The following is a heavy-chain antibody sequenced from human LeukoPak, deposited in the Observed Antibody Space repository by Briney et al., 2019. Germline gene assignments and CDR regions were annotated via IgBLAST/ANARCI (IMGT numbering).Heavy chain of an antibody. CDR2: INPNSGGT. D-gene: IGHD6-13*01. CDR3: ARELSAGYSSSYYYYGMDV. Sequence: ASVRVSCKASGYTFTGYYMHWVRQAPGQGLEGMGWINPNSGGTNYAQKFQGRVTMTRDTSISTAYMELSRLRSDDTAVYYCARELSAGYSSSYYYYGMDVWGQGTTVTVSS. CDR1: GYTFTGYY. V-gene: IGHV1-2*02. J-gene: IGHJ6*02.